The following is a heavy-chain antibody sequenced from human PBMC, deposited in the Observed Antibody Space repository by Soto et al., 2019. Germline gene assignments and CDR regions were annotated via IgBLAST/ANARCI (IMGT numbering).Heavy chain of an antibody. D-gene: IGHD6-6*01. V-gene: IGHV3-23*01. CDR3: AKDTLQGSSFYYYMDV. J-gene: IGHJ6*03. CDR2: ITNSGDYT. CDR1: GFTFSSSG. Sequence: GGSPRLSCLASGFTFSSSGTNWVRQAPGKGLEWVSAITNSGDYTYYADSVKGRFTISRDNSKNTLYLQMNSLRAEDTALYYCAKDTLQGSSFYYYMDVWGKGTTVTVSS.